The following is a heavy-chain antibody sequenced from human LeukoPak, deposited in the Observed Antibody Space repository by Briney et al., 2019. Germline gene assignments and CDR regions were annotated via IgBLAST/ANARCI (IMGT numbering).Heavy chain of an antibody. J-gene: IGHJ3*02. Sequence: PGGSLRLSCAASGFTFSSYGMSWVRQAPGKGLEWVAVISYDGSNKYYADSVKGRFTISRDNSKNTLYLQMNSLRAEDTAVYYCAKLAYCGGDCYSANDAFDIWGQGTMVTVSS. CDR1: GFTFSSYG. CDR2: ISYDGSNK. V-gene: IGHV3-30*18. CDR3: AKLAYCGGDCYSANDAFDI. D-gene: IGHD2-21*02.